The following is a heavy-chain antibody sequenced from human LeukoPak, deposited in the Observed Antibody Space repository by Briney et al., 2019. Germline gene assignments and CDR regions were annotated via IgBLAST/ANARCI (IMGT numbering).Heavy chain of an antibody. Sequence: SETLSLTCAVYGGSFSGYYWSWIRQPPGKGLEWIGEINHSGSTNYNPSPKSRVTISVDTSKNQFSLKLSSVTAADTAVYYCARRVTRNSSSLERRYYYYYMDVWGKGTTVTISS. CDR1: GGSFSGYY. CDR2: INHSGST. V-gene: IGHV4-34*01. D-gene: IGHD6-13*01. J-gene: IGHJ6*03. CDR3: ARRVTRNSSSLERRYYYYYMDV.